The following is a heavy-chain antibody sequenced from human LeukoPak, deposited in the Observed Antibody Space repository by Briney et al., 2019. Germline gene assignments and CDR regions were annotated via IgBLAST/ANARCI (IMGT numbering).Heavy chain of an antibody. V-gene: IGHV4-61*08. J-gene: IGHJ4*02. CDR3: ARSPDRNGYYRPFDY. CDR2: IYYSGST. CDR1: GDSISSGDYY. D-gene: IGHD3-22*01. Sequence: KPSETLSLTCTVSGDSISSGDYYWSWIRQPPGKGLEWIGYIYYSGSTNYNPSLKSRVTISLDTSKNQFSLKLSSVTAADTAVYYCARSPDRNGYYRPFDYWGQGTLVTVSS.